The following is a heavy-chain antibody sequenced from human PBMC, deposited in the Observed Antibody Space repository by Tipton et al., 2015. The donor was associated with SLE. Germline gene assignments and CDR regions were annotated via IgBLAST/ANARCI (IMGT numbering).Heavy chain of an antibody. V-gene: IGHV1-18*01. CDR2: ISAYNGNT. J-gene: IGHJ6*03. CDR3: ARDRGEEWLLSGCMDV. D-gene: IGHD3-3*01. Sequence: QVQLVQSGAEVKKPGASVKVSCKASGYTFTSYGISWVRQAPGQGLEWMGWISAYNGNTNYAQKLQGRVTMTTDTSTSTAYMELRSLRSDDADVYYCARDRGEEWLLSGCMDVWGKGASVAVSS. CDR1: GYTFTSYG.